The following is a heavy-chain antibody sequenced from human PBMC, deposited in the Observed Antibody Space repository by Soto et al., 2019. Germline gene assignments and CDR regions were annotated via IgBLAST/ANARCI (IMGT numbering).Heavy chain of an antibody. CDR1: GFTFNNYA. V-gene: IGHV3-23*01. Sequence: LRLSCAASGFTFNNYAMNWVRRAPGKGLEWVATVSATRSSTHYADSVKGRFSISRDNSRNTVYLQMNSLRAEDTAVYSCARESDDSTGWYDCWGQGALVTVSS. CDR3: ARESDDSTGWYDC. J-gene: IGHJ5*01. CDR2: VSATRSST. D-gene: IGHD3-22*01.